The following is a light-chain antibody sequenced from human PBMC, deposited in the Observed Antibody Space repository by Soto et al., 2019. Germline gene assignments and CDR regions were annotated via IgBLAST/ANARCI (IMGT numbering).Light chain of an antibody. CDR2: DVS. CDR1: SSDVGGYNY. Sequence: QSVLTQPASVSGSPGQSIAISCTGTSSDVGGYNYVSWYQHHPGKAPKLMIYDVSNRPSGVSNLFSGSKSGNTASLIISGLQAEDEADYYCSSYTSSSTLSTYVFGTGTKVTVL. V-gene: IGLV2-14*03. CDR3: SSYTSSSTLSTYV. J-gene: IGLJ1*01.